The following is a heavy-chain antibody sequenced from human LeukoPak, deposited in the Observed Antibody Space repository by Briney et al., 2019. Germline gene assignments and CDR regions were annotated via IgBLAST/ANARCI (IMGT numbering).Heavy chain of an antibody. D-gene: IGHD2-8*01. J-gene: IGHJ3*02. Sequence: SQTLSLTCALSGRSISSGCYSWSWIRQPPGNGLEWIGYIYHSGSTYYNPSLKSRVTISVDRSKNQFSLKLSSVTAADTAVYYCARGNGAFDIWGQGTMVTVSS. CDR1: GRSISSGCYS. CDR3: ARGNGAFDI. CDR2: IYHSGST. V-gene: IGHV4-30-2*01.